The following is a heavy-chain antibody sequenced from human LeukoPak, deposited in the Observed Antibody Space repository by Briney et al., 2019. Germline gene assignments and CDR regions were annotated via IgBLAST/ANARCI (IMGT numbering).Heavy chain of an antibody. V-gene: IGHV3-7*03. Sequence: PGGSLRLSCAASGFSVSRYWMSWVRQAPGEGLEWVANIKQDEREKDYVDPVRGRFTISRDNAKNSLYLQMNSLRAEDTALYYCATYSGAHHKTFDDWGQGTLVTVSS. CDR3: ATYSGAHHKTFDD. CDR2: IKQDEREK. CDR1: GFSVSRYW. D-gene: IGHD1-26*01. J-gene: IGHJ4*02.